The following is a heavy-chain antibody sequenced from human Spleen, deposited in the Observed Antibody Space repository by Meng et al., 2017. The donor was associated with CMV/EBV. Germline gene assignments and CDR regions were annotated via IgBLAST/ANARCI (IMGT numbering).Heavy chain of an antibody. V-gene: IGHV1-69*05. D-gene: IGHD6-13*01. CDR3: ARDRGAGSSWYDAGMDV. CDR1: GGIFTSHA. CDR2: IVPMSGTP. J-gene: IGHJ6*02. Sequence: SVKVSCKASGGIFTSHAINWVRQAPGQGLEWMGGIVPMSGTPNYAQKFQGRVTITTDESTATAHLEMRSLRSEDAAVYYCARDRGAGSSWYDAGMDVWGQGTTVTVSS.